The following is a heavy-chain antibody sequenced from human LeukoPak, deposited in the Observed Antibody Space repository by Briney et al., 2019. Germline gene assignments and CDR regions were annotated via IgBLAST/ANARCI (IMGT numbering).Heavy chain of an antibody. J-gene: IGHJ4*02. D-gene: IGHD3-22*01. CDR1: GYSISSSYY. CDR3: ARGWRDYYDTSGYYPAPFDY. Sequence: SETLSLTCTVSGYSISSSYYWGWIRQPPGKGLEWIGSIYYSGSTYYNPSLKSRVTISVDTSKNQFSLKLSSVTAADTAVYYCARGWRDYYDTSGYYPAPFDYWGQGTLVTVSS. V-gene: IGHV4-38-2*02. CDR2: IYYSGST.